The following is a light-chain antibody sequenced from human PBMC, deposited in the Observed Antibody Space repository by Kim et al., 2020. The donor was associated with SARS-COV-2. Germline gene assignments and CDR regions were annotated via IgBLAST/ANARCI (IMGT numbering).Light chain of an antibody. J-gene: IGKJ2*01. CDR2: AAS. CDR3: QQYYSYPYT. Sequence: AIRMTQSPSSFSASTGDRVTITCRASQGISSYLAWYQQKPGKAPKLLIYAASTLQSGVPSRFSGSGSGTDFTLTISCLQSEDFATYYCQQYYSYPYTFGQRTKL. V-gene: IGKV1-8*01. CDR1: QGISSY.